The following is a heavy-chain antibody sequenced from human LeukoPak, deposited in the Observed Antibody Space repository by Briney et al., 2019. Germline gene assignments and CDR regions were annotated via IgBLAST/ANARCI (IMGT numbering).Heavy chain of an antibody. CDR3: VLVVASDRYFDY. V-gene: IGHV3-64D*06. J-gene: IGHJ4*02. CDR2: INGSGYRT. D-gene: IGHD2-15*01. CDR1: GFTFSTYA. Sequence: GGSLRLSCSASGFTFSTYAMHWVRQAPGKGLEYVSVINGSGYRTYYADSVKGRFIISRDNSKNKVYLQMSSLRVEDTAVYYCVLVVASDRYFDYWGRGTGVTVSS.